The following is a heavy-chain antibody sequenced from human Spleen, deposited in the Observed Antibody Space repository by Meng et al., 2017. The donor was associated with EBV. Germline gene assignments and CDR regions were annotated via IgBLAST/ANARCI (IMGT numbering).Heavy chain of an antibody. CDR1: GGSIKSSSYY. CDR2: ISYSGNT. D-gene: IGHD4-23*01. V-gene: IGHV4-39*02. Sequence: QLQLQGSGQGLVKPSETLSPACTVSGGSIKSSSYYWAWIRQPPGRGLEWIGTISYSGNTYYSPSLKSRVTISVDTSRNQFSLRLSSVTAADTAIYYCARGVRWLRSNFDYWGQGTLVTVSS. J-gene: IGHJ4*02. CDR3: ARGVRWLRSNFDY.